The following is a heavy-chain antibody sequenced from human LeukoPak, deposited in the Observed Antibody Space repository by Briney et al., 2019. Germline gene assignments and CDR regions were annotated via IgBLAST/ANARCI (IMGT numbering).Heavy chain of an antibody. CDR2: ISSSGGST. CDR3: GLAAYYYDSSGSDDAFDI. D-gene: IGHD3-22*01. J-gene: IGHJ3*02. CDR1: GFTFSRYA. V-gene: IGHV3-64D*08. Sequence: SGGSLRLSCSVSGFTFSRYAMHWVRQTPGKGLEHVSAISSSGGSTYYADSVKGRCTISRDNSKNTLYLQMSSLRAEDTAVYYCGLAAYYYDSSGSDDAFDIWGQGTMVIVSS.